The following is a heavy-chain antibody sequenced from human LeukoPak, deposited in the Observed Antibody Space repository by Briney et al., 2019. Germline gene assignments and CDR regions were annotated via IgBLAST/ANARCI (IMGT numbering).Heavy chain of an antibody. CDR3: ARGGYITMVRGVVNWFDP. CDR2: IYYSGST. V-gene: IGHV4-59*01. Sequence: SETLSLTCTVSGGSISSYYWSWIRQPPGKGLEWIGYIYYSGSTNYNPSLKSRVTISVDTSKNQFSQKLSSVTAADTAVYYCARGGYITMVRGVVNWFDPWGQGTLVTVSS. D-gene: IGHD3-10*01. CDR1: GGSISSYY. J-gene: IGHJ5*02.